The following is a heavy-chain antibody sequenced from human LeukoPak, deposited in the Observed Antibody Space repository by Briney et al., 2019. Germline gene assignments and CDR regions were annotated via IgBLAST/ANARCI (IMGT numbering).Heavy chain of an antibody. D-gene: IGHD6-6*01. Sequence: SETLSLTCTVSGGSISGYYWSWIRQPPGKGLECIAYIYYSGSTIYNPSLKSRVTISLDTSKNQFSLKLTSMTDADTAVYYCARRGAARRYDGMDVWGQGTTVTVSS. CDR3: ARRGAARRYDGMDV. CDR2: IYYSGST. J-gene: IGHJ6*02. CDR1: GGSISGYY. V-gene: IGHV4-59*08.